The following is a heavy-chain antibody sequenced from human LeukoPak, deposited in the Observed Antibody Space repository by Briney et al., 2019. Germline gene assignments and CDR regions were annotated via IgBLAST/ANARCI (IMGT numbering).Heavy chain of an antibody. CDR1: GYTFTSYY. D-gene: IGHD4-17*01. CDR2: INPSGGST. CDR3: ARVLLATVTAEGYYYGMDV. J-gene: IGHJ6*02. V-gene: IGHV1-46*01. Sequence: ASVKVSCKASGYTFTSYYMHWVRQARGQGLEWMGIINPSGGSTSYAQKFQGRVTMTRDTSTSTVYMELSSLRSEDTAVYYCARVLLATVTAEGYYYGMDVWGQGTTVTVSS.